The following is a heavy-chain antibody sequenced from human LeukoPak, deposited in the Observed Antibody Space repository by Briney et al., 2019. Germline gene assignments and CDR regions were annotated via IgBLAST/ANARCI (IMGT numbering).Heavy chain of an antibody. J-gene: IGHJ3*02. Sequence: GSLRLSCAASGFTVTDNYMNWVRQPPGKGLEWIGEINQSGSTNNNPSLKSRVTISVDTSKNQFSLKLTSVTAADTAVYYCARRSGAFDIWGQGTMVTVSS. CDR3: ARRSGAFDI. V-gene: IGHV4-34*01. CDR1: GFTVTDNY. D-gene: IGHD1-14*01. CDR2: INQSGST.